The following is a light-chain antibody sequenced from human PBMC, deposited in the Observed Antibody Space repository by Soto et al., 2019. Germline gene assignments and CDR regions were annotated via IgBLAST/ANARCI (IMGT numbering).Light chain of an antibody. CDR3: EQYDTSLT. V-gene: IGKV3-20*01. CDR1: QRLSSSF. CDR2: GAS. J-gene: IGKJ4*02. Sequence: EIALTQCPVTLSLSPGQRSTLSCMASQRLSSSFLAWYQQKPGQAPRLIIYGASSRAAGIPDRFSGSGSGTDFTLTINRLEPEDFAVYYCEQYDTSLTFGRGTKVDIK.